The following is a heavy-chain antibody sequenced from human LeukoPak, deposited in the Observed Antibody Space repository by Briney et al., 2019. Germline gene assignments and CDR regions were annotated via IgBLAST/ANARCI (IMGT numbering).Heavy chain of an antibody. CDR3: AREGRYYGSGSHRDGFDI. J-gene: IGHJ3*02. V-gene: IGHV3-48*04. D-gene: IGHD3-10*01. CDR1: GFTFSSYS. Sequence: GGSLRLSCAASGFTFSSYSMNWVRQAPGKGLELVSYISSSGSPKYYADSVKGRFTISRDNAKNSLYLQMNSLTAEDTAIYYCAREGRYYGSGSHRDGFDIWGQGTMVTVSS. CDR2: ISSSGSPK.